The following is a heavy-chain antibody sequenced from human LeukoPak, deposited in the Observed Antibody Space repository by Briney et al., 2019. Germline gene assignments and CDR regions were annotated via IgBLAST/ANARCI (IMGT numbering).Heavy chain of an antibody. V-gene: IGHV3-7*01. CDR2: IEQDGSEK. J-gene: IGHJ3*02. CDR3: AREFCSGANCYPMCAFDM. Sequence: GGSLRLSCAASGFTFSRYWMSWVRQAPGKGLEWVANIEQDGSEKYYVDSVKGRFTISRDNAKNSLYLQMNSLRAEDTAVYYGAREFCSGANCYPMCAFDMRGQGTMVSVSS. CDR1: GFTFSRYW. D-gene: IGHD2-15*01.